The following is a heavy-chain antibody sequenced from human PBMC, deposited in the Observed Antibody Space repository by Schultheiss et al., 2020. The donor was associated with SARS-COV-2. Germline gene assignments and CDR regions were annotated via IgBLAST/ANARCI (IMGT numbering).Heavy chain of an antibody. V-gene: IGHV3-74*01. Sequence: GGSLRLSCAASGFTFSDSVIHWVRQASGKGLEWVSHINTDGSSSTYADSVKGRFAISRDNAKNTLYLQMNSLRAEDTAVYYCARGRFYDSSGYRPRGMDVWGQGTSVTVSS. D-gene: IGHD3-22*01. J-gene: IGHJ6*02. CDR1: GFTFSDSV. CDR2: INTDGSSS. CDR3: ARGRFYDSSGYRPRGMDV.